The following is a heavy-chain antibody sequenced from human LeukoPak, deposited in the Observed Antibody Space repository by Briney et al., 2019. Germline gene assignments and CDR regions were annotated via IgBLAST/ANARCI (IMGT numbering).Heavy chain of an antibody. V-gene: IGHV3-30*18. D-gene: IGHD3-22*01. CDR3: AKDLVVVPGPIDH. CDR1: GFTFSIYG. CDR2: ISHDGNNK. J-gene: IGHJ4*02. Sequence: GGSLRLSCAASGFTFSIYGMHWVRQAPGKGLEWVALISHDGNNKYYSDSVKGRFTISRDNSKNTLYLQMNSLGAEDTAVYYCAKDLVVVPGPIDHWGQGTLVTVSS.